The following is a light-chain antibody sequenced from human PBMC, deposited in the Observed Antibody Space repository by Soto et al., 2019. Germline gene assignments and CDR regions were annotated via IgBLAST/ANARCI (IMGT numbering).Light chain of an antibody. V-gene: IGKV1-5*01. CDR1: QSISSY. CDR3: QQYNSYRWT. J-gene: IGKJ1*01. Sequence: IQMTQPPSSLSASVGDRVTITCRASQSISSYLNWYQQKPGKAPKLLIYDASSLESGVPSRFSGSGSGTEFTLTISSLQPDDFATYYCQQYNSYRWTFGQGTKVDIK. CDR2: DAS.